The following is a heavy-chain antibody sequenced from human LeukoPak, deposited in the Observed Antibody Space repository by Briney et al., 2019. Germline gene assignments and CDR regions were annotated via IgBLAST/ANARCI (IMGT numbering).Heavy chain of an antibody. CDR2: ISGSGGST. CDR3: AKLHGGYLEWLFFY. J-gene: IGHJ4*02. CDR1: GFTFSSYA. V-gene: IGHV3-23*01. D-gene: IGHD3-3*01. Sequence: GGSLRLSCAASGFTFSSYAMSWVRQAPGKGLEWVSAISGSGGSTYYADSVKGRFTISRDNSKNTLYLHMNSLRAEDTAVYYCAKLHGGYLEWLFFYWGQGTLVTVSS.